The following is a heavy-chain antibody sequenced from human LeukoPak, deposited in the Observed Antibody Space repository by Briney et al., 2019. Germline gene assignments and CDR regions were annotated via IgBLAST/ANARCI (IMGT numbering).Heavy chain of an antibody. CDR1: GYSFTSYW. Sequence: GESLKISCKGSGYSFTSYWIGWVRQMPGKGLEWMGIIYPGDSDTRYSPSFQGQVTISADKSISTTYLQWSSLKASDTAMYYCARVEPGSHSYGSGNFDYWGQGTLVTVSS. CDR3: ARVEPGSHSYGSGNFDY. J-gene: IGHJ4*02. V-gene: IGHV5-51*01. D-gene: IGHD3-10*01. CDR2: IYPGDSDT.